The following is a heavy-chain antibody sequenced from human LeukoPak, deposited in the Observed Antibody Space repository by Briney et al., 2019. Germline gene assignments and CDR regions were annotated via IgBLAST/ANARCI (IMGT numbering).Heavy chain of an antibody. Sequence: SETLSLTCAVYGGSFSGYYWSWIRQPPGKGLEWIGEINHSGSTNYNPSLKSRVTISVDTSKNQFSLKLSSVTAADTAVYYCARGLPGFLGGNWFDPWGQGTLVTVSS. CDR1: GGSFSGYY. J-gene: IGHJ5*02. V-gene: IGHV4-34*01. D-gene: IGHD3-16*01. CDR2: INHSGST. CDR3: ARGLPGFLGGNWFDP.